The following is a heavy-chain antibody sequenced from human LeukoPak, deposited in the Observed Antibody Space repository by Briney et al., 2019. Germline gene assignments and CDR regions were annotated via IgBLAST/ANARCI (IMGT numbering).Heavy chain of an antibody. V-gene: IGHV4-59*01. Sequence: SETLSLTCTVSGGSISSYYWSWIRQPPGKGLEWIACISYSGSTKYNPSLKSRVTISVDTSKNQLSLKLSSVTAADTAVYYCATPNDAFNIWGQGTMVTVSS. J-gene: IGHJ3*02. CDR1: GGSISSYY. CDR3: ATPNDAFNI. CDR2: ISYSGST.